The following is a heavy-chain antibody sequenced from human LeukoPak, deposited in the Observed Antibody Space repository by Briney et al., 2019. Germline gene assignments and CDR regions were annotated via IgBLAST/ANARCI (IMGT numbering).Heavy chain of an antibody. CDR3: ARGSRILRYFDWLLKPCDY. V-gene: IGHV4-34*01. J-gene: IGHJ4*02. D-gene: IGHD3-9*01. CDR2: INXXGVT. Sequence: SETLSLTCAVYGGSFSGYYWSWIRQPPGKGLEWIGEINXXGVTNYNPSLKSRVTISVDTSKNQFSLKLSSVTAADTAVYYCARGSRILRYFDWLLKPCDYWGQGTLVTVSS. CDR1: GGSFSGYY.